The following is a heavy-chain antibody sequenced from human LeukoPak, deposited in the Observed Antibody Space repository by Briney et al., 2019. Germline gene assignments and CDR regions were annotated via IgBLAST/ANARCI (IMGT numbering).Heavy chain of an antibody. V-gene: IGHV4-34*01. CDR2: INHSGST. CDR1: GGSFSGYY. D-gene: IGHD4-17*01. Sequence: SETLSLTCAVYGGSFSGYYWSWIRQPPGKGLEWIGEINHSGSTNYNPSLKSRVTISVDTSKNQFSLKLSSVTAADTAVYYCARAPLNTVTYPFDYWGQGTLVTVSS. J-gene: IGHJ4*02. CDR3: ARAPLNTVTYPFDY.